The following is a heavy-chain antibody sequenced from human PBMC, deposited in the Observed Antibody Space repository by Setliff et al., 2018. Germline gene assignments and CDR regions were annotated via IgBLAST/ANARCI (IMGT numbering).Heavy chain of an antibody. V-gene: IGHV4-39*01. D-gene: IGHD6-6*01. Sequence: SETLSLTCTVSGGSISSSSYYWGWIRQPPGKGLEWIGSIYYSGTTYYAPSLKSRVTMSVDTSKNQFSLTLSSVTAADTAVYYCARGRNVAARLLDSWGQGTLVTVSS. CDR1: GGSISSSSYY. CDR2: IYYSGTT. CDR3: ARGRNVAARLLDS. J-gene: IGHJ4*02.